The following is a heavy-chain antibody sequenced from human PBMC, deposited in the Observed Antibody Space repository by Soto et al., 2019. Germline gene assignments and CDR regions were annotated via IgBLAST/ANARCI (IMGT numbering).Heavy chain of an antibody. CDR2: IYYSGST. Sequence: SETLSLTCTVSGGSISSSSYYWGWIRQPPGKGLEWIGSIYYSGSTYYNPSLKSRVTISVDTSKNQFSLKLSSVTAADTAVYYCATEQQLGGYYFDYWGQGTLVTVSS. CDR3: ATEQQLGGYYFDY. D-gene: IGHD6-13*01. V-gene: IGHV4-39*01. CDR1: GGSISSSSYY. J-gene: IGHJ4*02.